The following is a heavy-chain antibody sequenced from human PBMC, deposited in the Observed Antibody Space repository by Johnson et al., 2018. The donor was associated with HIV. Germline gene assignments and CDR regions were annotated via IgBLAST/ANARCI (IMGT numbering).Heavy chain of an antibody. CDR2: IGTAGDT. CDR1: GFTFSSYD. D-gene: IGHD3-22*01. Sequence: VQLVESGGGLVQPGGSLRLSCAASGFTFSSYDMPWVRQATGKGLEWVSAIGTAGDTYYPGSVKGRFTISRENAKNSLYLQMHSLSAEDTALYYCARPSVIPHGGGYDVWGRGTMVVVST. V-gene: IGHV3-13*01. J-gene: IGHJ3*01. CDR3: ARPSVIPHGGGYDV.